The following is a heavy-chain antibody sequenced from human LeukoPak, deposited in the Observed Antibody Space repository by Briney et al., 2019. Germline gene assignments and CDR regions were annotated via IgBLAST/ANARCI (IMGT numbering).Heavy chain of an antibody. V-gene: IGHV3-30*02. CDR2: IRYDGSNK. Sequence: GGSLRLSCAASGFTFSSYGMHWVRQAPGKGLEWVAFIRYDGSNKYYAESVKGRFTISRDNSKNTLYVQMNSLRAEDTAVYYCTKDFDYWGQGTLVTVSS. CDR1: GFTFSSYG. CDR3: TKDFDY. J-gene: IGHJ4*02.